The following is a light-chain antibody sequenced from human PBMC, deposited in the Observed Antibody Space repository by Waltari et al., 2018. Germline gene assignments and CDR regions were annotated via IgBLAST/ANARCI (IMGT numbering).Light chain of an antibody. CDR2: EVS. Sequence: QSALTQPASVSGSPGQSITISCTGTSSDVGGYAYVSWYPQHPGKAPRLMIFEVSDRPSGVSNRFSGSKSDNTASLTISGLQAEDEADYYCSSYTTRSGLVFGTGTKVTVL. CDR3: SSYTTRSGLV. CDR1: SSDVGGYAY. J-gene: IGLJ1*01. V-gene: IGLV2-14*03.